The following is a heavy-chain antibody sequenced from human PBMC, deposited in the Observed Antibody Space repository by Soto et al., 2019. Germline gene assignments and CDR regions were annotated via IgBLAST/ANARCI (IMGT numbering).Heavy chain of an antibody. J-gene: IGHJ4*02. V-gene: IGHV1-3*01. D-gene: IGHD2-2*02. Sequence: ASVKVSCKASGYTFTNNAMHWMRQAPGQRPEWMGWVNDCNGDTKYSQKFQGRVTMTTDTSTSTAYMELRSLRSDDTAVYYCARDSLYCSSTSCYNGNYFDYWGQGTLVTVSS. CDR3: ARDSLYCSSTSCYNGNYFDY. CDR1: GYTFTNNA. CDR2: VNDCNGDT.